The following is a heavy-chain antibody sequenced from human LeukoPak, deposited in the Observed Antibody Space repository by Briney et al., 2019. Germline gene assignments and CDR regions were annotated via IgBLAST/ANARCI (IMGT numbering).Heavy chain of an antibody. CDR1: GGSISSSSYY. Sequence: SETLSLTCTVSGGSISSSSYYWGWIRQPPGKGLEWIGSIYYSGSTYYNPSLKSRVTISVDTSKNQFSLKLSSVTAADTAVYYCARDQPPCSYAFDIWGQGTMVTVSS. V-gene: IGHV4-39*07. J-gene: IGHJ3*02. D-gene: IGHD3-10*02. CDR3: ARDQPPCSYAFDI. CDR2: IYYSGST.